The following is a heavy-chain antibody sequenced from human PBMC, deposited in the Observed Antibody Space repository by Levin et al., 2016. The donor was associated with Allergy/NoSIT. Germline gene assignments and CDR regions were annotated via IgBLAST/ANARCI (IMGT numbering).Heavy chain of an antibody. Sequence: SETLSLTCAVYGGSFSGYYWSWIRQPPGKGLEWIGEINHSGSTNYNPSLKSRVTISVDTSKNQFSLKLSSVTATDTAVYYCARHLSPQVGTFYFDCWGQGNLVTVSS. CDR1: GGSFSGYY. J-gene: IGHJ4*02. CDR2: INHSGST. CDR3: ARHLSPQVGTFYFDC. V-gene: IGHV4-34*01. D-gene: IGHD2-21*02.